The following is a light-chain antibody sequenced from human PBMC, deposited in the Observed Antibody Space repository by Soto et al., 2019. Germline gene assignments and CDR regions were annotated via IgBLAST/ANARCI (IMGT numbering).Light chain of an antibody. V-gene: IGKV3-15*01. CDR1: QSVSTK. Sequence: EIVMTQSPATLSVSPGERATLSCRASQSVSTKLAWYQQKPGQAHRLLIYGASTRATGIPARFSGSGSGTEFTLTISSLQSEDFAVYYCQQYNNWPPFTFGPGTKVDI. CDR2: GAS. CDR3: QQYNNWPPFT. J-gene: IGKJ3*01.